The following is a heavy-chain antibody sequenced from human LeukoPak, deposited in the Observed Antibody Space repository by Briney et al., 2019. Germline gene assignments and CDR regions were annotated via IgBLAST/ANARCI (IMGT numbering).Heavy chain of an antibody. V-gene: IGHV3-23*01. J-gene: IGHJ4*02. Sequence: GGSLRLSCAASGFTFSSYAMSWVRQAPGRGLEWVSAISGSGGSTYYADSVKGRFTISRDNSKNTLYLQMNSLRAEDTAVYYCARRAVAGPLALLDYWGQGTLVTVSS. CDR2: ISGSGGST. CDR3: ARRAVAGPLALLDY. CDR1: GFTFSSYA. D-gene: IGHD6-19*01.